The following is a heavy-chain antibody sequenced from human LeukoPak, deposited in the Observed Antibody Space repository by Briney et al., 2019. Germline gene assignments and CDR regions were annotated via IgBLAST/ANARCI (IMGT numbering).Heavy chain of an antibody. CDR3: ARHDNEKSGYEIDY. CDR2: IHYRGST. V-gene: IGHV4-59*08. CDR1: GGSISSYY. D-gene: IGHD5-12*01. Sequence: PSETLSLTCTVSGGSISSYYWSWIRQSPGKGLEWIGNIHYRGSTNYNPSLKSRVTISLDTSKNQFSLKLSSVTAADTAVYYCARHDNEKSGYEIDYWGQGTLVTVSS. J-gene: IGHJ4*02.